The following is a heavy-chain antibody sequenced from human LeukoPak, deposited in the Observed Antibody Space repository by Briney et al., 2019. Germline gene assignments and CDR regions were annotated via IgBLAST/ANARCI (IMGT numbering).Heavy chain of an antibody. Sequence: GESPKISCKGSGYSFTSYWIGWVRQMPGKGLEWMGIIYPGDSDTRYSPSFQGQVTISADKSITTAYLQWSSLRASDTAMYCCARPANRGDAFDIWGQGTMVTVSS. CDR1: GYSFTSYW. CDR3: ARPANRGDAFDI. CDR2: IYPGDSDT. V-gene: IGHV5-51*01. D-gene: IGHD2/OR15-2a*01. J-gene: IGHJ3*02.